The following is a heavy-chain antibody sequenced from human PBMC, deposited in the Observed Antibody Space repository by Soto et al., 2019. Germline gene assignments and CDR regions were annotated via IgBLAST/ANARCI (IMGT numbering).Heavy chain of an antibody. D-gene: IGHD5-12*01. V-gene: IGHV1-2*02. CDR2: INPNSDET. CDR3: ERDRGYSVYELDY. Sequence: KRACKAFGYPFSDYYRHWVRQAPGQGIEWMVWINPNSDETHYEQKFQCRVTMTRDTSISTADMELSRLRSDDTAVYYSERDRGYSVYELDYSGQRTLVTDSS. J-gene: IGHJ4*02. CDR1: GYPFSDYY.